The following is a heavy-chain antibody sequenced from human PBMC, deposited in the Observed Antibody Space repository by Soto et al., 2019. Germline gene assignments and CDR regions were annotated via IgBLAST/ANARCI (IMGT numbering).Heavy chain of an antibody. D-gene: IGHD3-22*01. CDR3: ARDYYDSSGYYHDFDI. J-gene: IGHJ3*02. Sequence: GGSLRLSCAASGFTFSSYGMHWVRQAPGKGLEWVAVIWYDGSNKYYADSVKGRFTISRDNSKNTLYLQMNSLRAEDTAVYYCARDYYDSSGYYHDFDIWGQGTMVTVSS. CDR2: IWYDGSNK. V-gene: IGHV3-33*01. CDR1: GFTFSSYG.